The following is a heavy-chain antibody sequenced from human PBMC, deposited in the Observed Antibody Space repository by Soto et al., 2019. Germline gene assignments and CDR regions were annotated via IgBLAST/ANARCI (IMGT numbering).Heavy chain of an antibody. CDR1: GFTFDDYG. Sequence: EVQLVESGGNLVQPGRSLRLSCAASGFTFDDYGMHWVRQVPGKGLEWVSGISWNSGSIGYADSVKGRFTISRDNAKNSLYLQMNSLRAEDTALYYCAKTWYSNGWYDAFDIWGQGTMVTVSS. CDR2: ISWNSGSI. D-gene: IGHD6-19*01. CDR3: AKTWYSNGWYDAFDI. V-gene: IGHV3-9*01. J-gene: IGHJ3*02.